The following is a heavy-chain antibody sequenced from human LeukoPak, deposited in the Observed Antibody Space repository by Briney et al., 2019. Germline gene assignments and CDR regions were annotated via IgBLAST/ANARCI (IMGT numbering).Heavy chain of an antibody. D-gene: IGHD3-10*01. Sequence: GASVKVSCKTSGYTFTSYAMNWVRQAPGQGLEWMGWINTNTGNPTYAQGFTGRFVFSLDTSVSTAYLQISSLKAEDSAVYYCARGGGEMVRGVTWFDPWGQGTLVTVSS. CDR3: ARGGGEMVRGVTWFDP. CDR2: INTNTGNP. V-gene: IGHV7-4-1*02. J-gene: IGHJ5*02. CDR1: GYTFTSYA.